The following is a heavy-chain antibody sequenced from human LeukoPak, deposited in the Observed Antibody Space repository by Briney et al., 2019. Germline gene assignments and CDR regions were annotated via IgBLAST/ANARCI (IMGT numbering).Heavy chain of an antibody. D-gene: IGHD3-10*01. CDR3: ARRLWFGELTPRGWFDP. J-gene: IGHJ5*02. CDR1: GGSISSYY. CDR2: IYYSGST. V-gene: IGHV4-39*01. Sequence: PSETLSLTCTVSGGSISSYYWGWIRQPPGKGLEWIGSIYYSGSTYYNPSLKSRVTISVDTSKNQFSLKLSSVTAADTAVYYCARRLWFGELTPRGWFDPWGQGTLVTVSS.